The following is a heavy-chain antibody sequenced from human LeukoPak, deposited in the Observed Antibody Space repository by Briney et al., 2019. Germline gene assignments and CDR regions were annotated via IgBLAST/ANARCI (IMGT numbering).Heavy chain of an antibody. CDR1: GFTFCRYS. CDR3: ARARITMVRGVMNYYGMDV. V-gene: IGHV3-21*01. D-gene: IGHD3-10*01. J-gene: IGHJ6*02. Sequence: GGSLRLSCAASGFTFCRYSMNWVGQAPGKGLEWVSSISSSSSYIYYAVSVKGRFTISRDNAKNSLYLQMNSLRAEDTAVYYCARARITMVRGVMNYYGMDVWGQGTTVTVSS. CDR2: ISSSSSYI.